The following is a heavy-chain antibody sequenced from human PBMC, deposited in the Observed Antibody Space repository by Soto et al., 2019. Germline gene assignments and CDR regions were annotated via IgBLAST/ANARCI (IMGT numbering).Heavy chain of an antibody. CDR1: GGSISSSNW. Sequence: KPSETLSLTCAVSGGSISSSNWWSWVRQPPGKGLEWIGEIYHSGSTNYNPSLKSRVTISVDKSKNQFSLKLSSVTAADTAVYYCARLLSAVGGFGLVYYYYGMDVWGQGTTVTVSS. CDR3: ARLLSAVGGFGLVYYYYGMDV. D-gene: IGHD3-16*01. CDR2: IYHSGST. J-gene: IGHJ6*02. V-gene: IGHV4-4*02.